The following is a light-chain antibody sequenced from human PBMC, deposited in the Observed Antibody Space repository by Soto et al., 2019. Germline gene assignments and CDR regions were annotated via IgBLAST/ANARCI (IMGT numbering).Light chain of an antibody. V-gene: IGKV3-20*01. CDR1: QSVSSSY. CDR2: GAS. CDR3: QQYGSSLWT. J-gene: IGKJ1*01. Sequence: IVLTQSPGTLSLSPGERATLSCRASQSVSSSYLAWYQQKPGQAPRLLIYGASSRATGIPDRFSGSGSGTDFTLTISRLEPEEFAVYYCQQYGSSLWTFGQGTKVDIK.